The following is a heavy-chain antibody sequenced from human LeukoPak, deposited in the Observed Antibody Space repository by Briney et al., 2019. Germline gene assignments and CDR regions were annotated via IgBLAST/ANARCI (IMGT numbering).Heavy chain of an antibody. CDR1: GFTFSSYW. CDR2: INSDGSQT. Sequence: GGSLRLSCAASGFTFSSYWMHWVRQAPGKGLVWVARINSDGSQTSYADSLKGRLTISRDNAQNTLYLQMNSLTVADTAVFYCARANQYSGTYLGFWHWGQGTLVTVSS. V-gene: IGHV3-74*03. J-gene: IGHJ4*02. D-gene: IGHD1-26*01. CDR3: ARANQYSGTYLGFWH.